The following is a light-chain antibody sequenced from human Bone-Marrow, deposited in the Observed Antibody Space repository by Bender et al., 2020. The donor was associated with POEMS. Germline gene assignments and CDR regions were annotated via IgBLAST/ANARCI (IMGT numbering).Light chain of an antibody. CDR3: ISYAGSDNFI. CDR2: EVS. V-gene: IGLV2-8*01. J-gene: IGLJ2*01. CDR1: SSDIGNYNY. Sequence: QSALTQPPSASGSPGQSVTISCTGTSSDIGNYNYVSWYQQHPGKAPKLMISEVSKRPSGVPDRFSGSKSGNTASLTVSGLQAEDEADYYCISYAGSDNFIFGGGTKLTVL.